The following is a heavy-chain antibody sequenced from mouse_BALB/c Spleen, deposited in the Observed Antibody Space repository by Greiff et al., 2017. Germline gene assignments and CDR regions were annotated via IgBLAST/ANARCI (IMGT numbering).Heavy chain of an antibody. Sequence: EVQRVESGGGLVKPGGSLKLSCAASGFTFSSYAMSWVRQTPEKRLEWVATISSGGSYTYYPDSVKGRFTISRDNAKNTLYLQMSSLRSEDTAMYYCARHGESMIRDPYYFDYWGQGTTLTVSS. CDR3: ARHGESMIRDPYYFDY. D-gene: IGHD2-4*01. J-gene: IGHJ2*01. CDR2: ISSGGSYT. V-gene: IGHV5-9-3*01. CDR1: GFTFSSYA.